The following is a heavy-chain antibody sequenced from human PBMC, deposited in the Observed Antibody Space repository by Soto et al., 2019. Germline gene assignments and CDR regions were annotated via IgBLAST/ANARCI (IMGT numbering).Heavy chain of an antibody. CDR3: ARADAVITINFDY. Sequence: ASVKVSCKASGYTFTDYGINWVRQAPGQGLEWMGWISPYNDNTNYAQKFQDRVTMTTDTSTRTAYLELRSLRSDDTAVYYCARADAVITINFDYWGQGTLVTVLL. D-gene: IGHD3-9*01. J-gene: IGHJ4*02. V-gene: IGHV1-18*01. CDR2: ISPYNDNT. CDR1: GYTFTDYG.